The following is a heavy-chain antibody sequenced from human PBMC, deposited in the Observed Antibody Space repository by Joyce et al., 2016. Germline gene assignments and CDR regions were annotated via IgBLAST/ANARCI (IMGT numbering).Heavy chain of an antibody. CDR1: GGSFGGYY. D-gene: IGHD5-12*01. CDR2: ISHTGIT. Sequence: QVQLQQWGAGLLKPSESLSLTCAVYGGSFGGYYWSWIRQPPGKGLEWIGDISHTGITKYNPSLKSRVTISVDTSKNQFSLNLNSVTAADTAVYYCVGGRSPLRVATALGRTGGYIDYWGQGSLVTVSS. V-gene: IGHV4-34*01. CDR3: VGGRSPLRVATALGRTGGYIDY. J-gene: IGHJ4*02.